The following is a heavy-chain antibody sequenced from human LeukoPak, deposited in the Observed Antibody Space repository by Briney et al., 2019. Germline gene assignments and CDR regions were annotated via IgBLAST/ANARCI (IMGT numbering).Heavy chain of an antibody. CDR2: IYSGGGT. D-gene: IGHD2-2*01. Sequence: GRSLRLSCAASGFTVSSNYMSWVRQAPGKGLEWVSVIYSGGGTYYADSVKGRFTISRDNSKNTLYLQMNSLRAEDTAVYYCARGYCSSTSCSSFDYWGQGTLVTVSS. V-gene: IGHV3-66*01. CDR1: GFTVSSNY. J-gene: IGHJ4*02. CDR3: ARGYCSSTSCSSFDY.